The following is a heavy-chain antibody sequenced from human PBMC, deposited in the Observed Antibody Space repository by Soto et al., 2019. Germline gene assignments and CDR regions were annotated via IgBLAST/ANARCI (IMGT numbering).Heavy chain of an antibody. J-gene: IGHJ5*02. Sequence: SETLSLTCTVSGGSISRYFWSWIRQSPGKGLEWIGYIFYTGSTTYNPSLKSRVTISIDTSKNQFSLKLSSLTAADTAVYYCAHFSDLEWFNPWGQGTLVTVSS. CDR1: GGSISRYF. D-gene: IGHD2-21*01. CDR2: IFYTGST. CDR3: AHFSDLEWFNP. V-gene: IGHV4-59*01.